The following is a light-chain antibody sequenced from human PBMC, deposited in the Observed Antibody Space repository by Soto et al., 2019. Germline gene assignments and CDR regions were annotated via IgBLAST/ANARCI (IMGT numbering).Light chain of an antibody. V-gene: IGKV1-5*03. CDR2: KAS. CDR3: QQYNSYSWA. J-gene: IGKJ1*01. Sequence: DIQMTQSPSTLSASVGERVTITCRASQSISTWLAWYQQRAGKAPKLLIYKASNLESGVPSRFSGSGSGTDFTLTISSLQPDDFATYYCQQYNSYSWAFGQGTKVEIK. CDR1: QSISTW.